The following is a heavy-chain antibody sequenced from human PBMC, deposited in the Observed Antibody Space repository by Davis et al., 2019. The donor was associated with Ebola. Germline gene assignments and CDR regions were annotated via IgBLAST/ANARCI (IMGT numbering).Heavy chain of an antibody. Sequence: GGSLRLSCAASRFTFSSYAMHWVRQAPGKGLEWVAVISYDGSNKYYADSVKGRFTISRDNSKNTLYLQMNSLRPEDSAVYFCAKRASDYYGEQNDYWGQGTLVTVSS. D-gene: IGHD4-17*01. CDR2: ISYDGSNK. CDR3: AKRASDYYGEQNDY. CDR1: RFTFSSYA. J-gene: IGHJ4*02. V-gene: IGHV3-30-3*02.